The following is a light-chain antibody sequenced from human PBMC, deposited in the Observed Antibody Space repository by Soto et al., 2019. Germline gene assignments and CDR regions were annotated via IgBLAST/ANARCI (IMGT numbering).Light chain of an antibody. CDR1: QSISAW. J-gene: IGKJ5*01. Sequence: DIQMTQAPSTLSESVGERVTITCRASQSISAWLAWYQQKPGKAPKLLIYKASNVESGVPSRFSGSGSGTEFTLTISSLQPDDFATYYCQQYHSYPLTFGQGTRLEIK. V-gene: IGKV1-5*03. CDR2: KAS. CDR3: QQYHSYPLT.